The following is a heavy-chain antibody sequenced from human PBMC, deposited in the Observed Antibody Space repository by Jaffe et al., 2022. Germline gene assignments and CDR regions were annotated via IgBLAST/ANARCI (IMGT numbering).Heavy chain of an antibody. CDR3: ARPLSGHGDYDY. D-gene: IGHD4-17*01. V-gene: IGHV4-38-2*01. CDR2: ICHSGST. Sequence: QVQLQESGPGLVKPSETLSLTCAVSGYSISSNYCWGWIRQPPGKGLEWIGSICHSGSTYYNPSLKSRVTISVDTYRNQFSLKLTSVTAADTAVYFCARPLSGHGDYDYWGQGTLVTVSS. J-gene: IGHJ4*02. CDR1: GYSISSNYC.